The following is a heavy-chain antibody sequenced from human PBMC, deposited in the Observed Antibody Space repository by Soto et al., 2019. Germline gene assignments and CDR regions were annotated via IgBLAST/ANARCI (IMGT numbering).Heavy chain of an antibody. CDR1: GGSISSYY. CDR2: IYYSGST. Sequence: PSETLSLTYTVSGGSISSYYWSWIRQPPGKGLEWIGYIYYSGSTNYNPSLKSRVTISVDTSKNQFSLKLSSVTAADTAVYYCAREVDYAVRAFDIWGQGTMVTVSS. J-gene: IGHJ3*02. V-gene: IGHV4-59*01. CDR3: AREVDYAVRAFDI. D-gene: IGHD3-16*01.